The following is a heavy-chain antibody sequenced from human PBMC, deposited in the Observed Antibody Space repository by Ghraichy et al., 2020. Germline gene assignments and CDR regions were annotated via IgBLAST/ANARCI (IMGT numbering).Heavy chain of an antibody. CDR2: IRYDGSNK. Sequence: GGSLRLSCAASGFTFSSYGMHWVRQAPGKGLEWVAFIRYDGSNKYYADSVKGRFTISRDSSKNTLYLQMNSLRAEDTAVYYCAKDGSYYDFWSGLDIWGQGTMVTVSS. V-gene: IGHV3-30*02. CDR3: AKDGSYYDFWSGLDI. J-gene: IGHJ3*02. D-gene: IGHD3-3*01. CDR1: GFTFSSYG.